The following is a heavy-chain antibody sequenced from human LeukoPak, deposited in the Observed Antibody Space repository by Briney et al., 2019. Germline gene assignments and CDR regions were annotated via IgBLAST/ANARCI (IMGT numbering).Heavy chain of an antibody. CDR2: ISSSSSYI. CDR3: ARDGGGSHDAFDI. V-gene: IGHV3-21*01. CDR1: GFTFSSYS. J-gene: IGHJ3*02. D-gene: IGHD1-26*01. Sequence: GGSLRLSCAASGFTFSSYSMNWVRQAPGKGLEWVSSISSSSSYIYYADSVKGRFTISRDNAKNSLYLQMNSLRAEDTAVYYCARDGGGSHDAFDIWGQGTMVTVSS.